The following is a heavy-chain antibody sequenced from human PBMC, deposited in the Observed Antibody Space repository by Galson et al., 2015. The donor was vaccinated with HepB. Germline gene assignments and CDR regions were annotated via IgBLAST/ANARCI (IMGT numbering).Heavy chain of an antibody. CDR1: GGSVSSSSYY. CDR2: FFYSGPT. V-gene: IGHV4-39*01. D-gene: IGHD3-10*01. J-gene: IGHJ5*02. CDR3: AGRYGSGRNWFDP. Sequence: LSLTCTVSGGSVSSSSYYWGWIRQPPGKGLEWIGSFFYSGPTDYNPSLESRVTISVDTSKNQFSLMLSSVTAADTAVYYCAGRYGSGRNWFDPWGQGTLVTVSS.